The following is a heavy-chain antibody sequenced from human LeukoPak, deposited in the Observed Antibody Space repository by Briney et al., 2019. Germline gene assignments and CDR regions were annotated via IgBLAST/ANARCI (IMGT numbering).Heavy chain of an antibody. Sequence: SETLSLTCAVYGGSFSGYYWSWIRQPPGKGLEWIGEINHSGSTNYNPSLKSRVTISVDTSKNQFSLKLSSVTAAGTAVYYCARRRPATHSSGWYQWGQGTLVTVSS. CDR1: GGSFSGYY. CDR2: INHSGST. CDR3: ARRRPATHSSGWYQ. D-gene: IGHD6-19*01. V-gene: IGHV4-34*01. J-gene: IGHJ4*02.